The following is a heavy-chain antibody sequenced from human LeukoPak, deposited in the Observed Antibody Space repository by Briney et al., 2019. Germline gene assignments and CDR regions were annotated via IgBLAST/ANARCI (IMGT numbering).Heavy chain of an antibody. V-gene: IGHV4-38-2*02. CDR3: ASAMEGPNDAFDI. CDR2: IYHSGST. CDR1: GYTISSGYY. Sequence: SETLSLTCTVPGYTISSGYYWGWIRQPPGKGLEWIGSIYHSGSTNYNPSLKSRVTISVDTSKNQFSLKLSSVTAADTAVYYCASAMEGPNDAFDIWGQGTMVTVSS. D-gene: IGHD2-2*01. J-gene: IGHJ3*02.